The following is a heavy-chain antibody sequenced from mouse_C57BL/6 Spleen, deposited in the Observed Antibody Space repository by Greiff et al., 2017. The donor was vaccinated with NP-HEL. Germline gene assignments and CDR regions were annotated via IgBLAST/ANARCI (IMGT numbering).Heavy chain of an antibody. Sequence: VQLKQSGPELVKPGDSVKISCKASGYSFTGYFMNWVMQSHGKSLEWIGRINPYNGDTFYNQKFKGKATLTVDKSSSTAHMELRSLTSEDSAVYYCARDYYGSYYFDYWGQGTTLTVSS. CDR3: ARDYYGSYYFDY. CDR2: INPYNGDT. D-gene: IGHD1-1*01. J-gene: IGHJ2*01. V-gene: IGHV1-20*01. CDR1: GYSFTGYF.